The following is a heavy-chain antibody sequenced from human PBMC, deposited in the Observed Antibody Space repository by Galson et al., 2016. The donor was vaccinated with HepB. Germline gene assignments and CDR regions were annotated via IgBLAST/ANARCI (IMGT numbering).Heavy chain of an antibody. Sequence: SVKVSCKASGYTFTSYGISWVRQAPGQGLEWMGWISAYNGNTNYAQKLQGRVTMTTDTSTSTAYMELRSLRSDDTAVYYCARVTSGSYALMSWFDPWGQGTMVTVSS. D-gene: IGHD1-26*01. CDR3: ARVTSGSYALMSWFDP. J-gene: IGHJ5*02. V-gene: IGHV1-18*01. CDR2: ISAYNGNT. CDR1: GYTFTSYG.